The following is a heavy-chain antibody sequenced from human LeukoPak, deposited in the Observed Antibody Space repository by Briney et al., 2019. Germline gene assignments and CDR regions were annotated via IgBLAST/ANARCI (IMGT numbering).Heavy chain of an antibody. CDR3: ARVLCSSTSCYLPLGY. D-gene: IGHD2-2*01. V-gene: IGHV1-69*04. J-gene: IGHJ4*02. CDR1: GGTFSSYA. CDR2: IIPILGIA. Sequence: GGSLRLSCAASGGTFSSYAISWVRQAPGQGLEWMGRIIPILGIANYAQKFQGRVTITADKSTSTAYMELSSLRSEDTAVYYCARVLCSSTSCYLPLGYWGQGTLVTVSS.